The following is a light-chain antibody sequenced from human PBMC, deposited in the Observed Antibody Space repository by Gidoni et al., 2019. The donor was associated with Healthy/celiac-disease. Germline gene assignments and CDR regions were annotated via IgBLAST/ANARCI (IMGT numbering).Light chain of an antibody. J-gene: IGLJ2*01. Sequence: SYELTQPPSVSVSPGQAASITCAGDKLGDKYVCWYRQKPGHSPVLVIYQDIRRPSGIPERFSGSNSGNTATLTISGTQAMDEADYYCQAWDSSTVVFGGGTKLTVL. CDR1: KLGDKY. CDR3: QAWDSSTVV. V-gene: IGLV3-1*01. CDR2: QDI.